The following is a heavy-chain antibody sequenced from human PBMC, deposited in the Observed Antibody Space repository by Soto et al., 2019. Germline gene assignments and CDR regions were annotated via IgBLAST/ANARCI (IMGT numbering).Heavy chain of an antibody. CDR2: IIPIFGTA. Sequence: ASVKVSCKASGGTFSSYAISWVRQAPGQGLEWMGGIIPIFGTANYAQKFQGRVTITADESTSTAYMELSSLRSEDTAVYYCARGSXVGHDYGDSDYYYGMDVWGQGTTVTVSS. CDR1: GGTFSSYA. CDR3: ARGSXVGHDYGDSDYYYGMDV. D-gene: IGHD4-17*01. V-gene: IGHV1-69*13. J-gene: IGHJ6*02.